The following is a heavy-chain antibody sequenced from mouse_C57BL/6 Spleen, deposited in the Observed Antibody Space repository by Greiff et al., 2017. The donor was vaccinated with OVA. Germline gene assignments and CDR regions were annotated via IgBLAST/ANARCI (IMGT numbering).Heavy chain of an antibody. CDR1: GYTFTSYW. Sequence: VQLQQPGAELERPGTSVKLSCKASGYTFTSYWMHWVKQRPGQGLEWIGVIDPSDSYTNYNQKFKGKATLTVDPSSSTAYMQLSSLTSEDSAVYYCAREPYGNYGWFAYWGQGTLVTVSA. J-gene: IGHJ3*01. CDR3: AREPYGNYGWFAY. D-gene: IGHD2-1*01. CDR2: IDPSDSYT. V-gene: IGHV1-59*01.